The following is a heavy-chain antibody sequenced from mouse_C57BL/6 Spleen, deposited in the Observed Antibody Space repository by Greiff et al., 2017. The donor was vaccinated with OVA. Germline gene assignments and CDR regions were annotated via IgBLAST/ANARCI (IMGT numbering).Heavy chain of an antibody. CDR2: IRNKANGYTT. CDR1: GFTFTDYY. V-gene: IGHV7-3*01. Sequence: EVQLQESGGGLVQPGGSLSLSCAASGFTFTDYYMSWVRQPPGKALEWLGFIRNKANGYTTEYSGSVKGRFTISRDNSQSILYLQMNALRAEDSATYYCARSHYYGSSYYFDYWGQGTTLTVSS. J-gene: IGHJ2*01. CDR3: ARSHYYGSSYYFDY. D-gene: IGHD1-1*01.